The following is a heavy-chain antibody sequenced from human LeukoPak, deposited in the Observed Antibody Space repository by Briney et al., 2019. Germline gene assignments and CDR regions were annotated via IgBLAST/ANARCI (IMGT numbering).Heavy chain of an antibody. CDR3: ASSPYHSYSSFMLEGKGSPLFFDY. Sequence: ASVKVSCKASGGTFSSYAISWVRQAPGQGLEWMGGIIPIFGTANYAQKFQGRVTITTDESTSTAYMELSSLRSEDTAVYYCASSPYHSYSSFMLEGKGSPLFFDYWGQGTLVTVS. CDR1: GGTFSSYA. V-gene: IGHV1-69*05. D-gene: IGHD6-6*01. CDR2: IIPIFGTA. J-gene: IGHJ4*02.